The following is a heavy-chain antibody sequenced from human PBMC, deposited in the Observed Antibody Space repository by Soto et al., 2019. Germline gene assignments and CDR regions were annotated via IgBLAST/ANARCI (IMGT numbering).Heavy chain of an antibody. CDR2: IYPGDSDT. CDR3: ARPRSSSRNYYGMDV. Sequence: CKGSGYSFTSYWIGWVRQMPGKGLEWMGIIYPGDSDTRYSPSFQGQVTISADKSISTAYLQWSSLKASDTAMYYCARPRSSSRNYYGMDVWGQGTTVTVSS. CDR1: GYSFTSYW. V-gene: IGHV5-51*01. J-gene: IGHJ6*02. D-gene: IGHD6-13*01.